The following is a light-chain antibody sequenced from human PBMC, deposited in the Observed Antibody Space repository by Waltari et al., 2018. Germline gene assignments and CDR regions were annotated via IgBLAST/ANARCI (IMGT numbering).Light chain of an antibody. Sequence: EIVLTQSPGTLSLSPGERATLSCRTSQSVGRTLAWYQQKPGQAPRLLIYGASIRATGIPTRFSAVGFGTAFSFTSSGLGPEDFVLYYCQTYVRLPVPFGQGPRWKSN. CDR3: QTYVRLPVP. CDR2: GAS. V-gene: IGKV3-20*01. J-gene: IGKJ1*01. CDR1: QSVGRT.